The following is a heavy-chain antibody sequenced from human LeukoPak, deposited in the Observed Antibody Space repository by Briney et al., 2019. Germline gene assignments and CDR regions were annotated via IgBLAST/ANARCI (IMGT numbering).Heavy chain of an antibody. Sequence: GASVKVSCKASGYTFTSYDINWVRQATGQGLEWMGWMNPNSGNTDYAQKFQGRVTMTRNTSISTAYTELSSLRSEDTAVYYCARVESALWFGTYYFDYWGQGTLVTVSS. V-gene: IGHV1-8*01. J-gene: IGHJ4*02. CDR3: ARVESALWFGTYYFDY. CDR1: GYTFTSYD. D-gene: IGHD3-10*01. CDR2: MNPNSGNT.